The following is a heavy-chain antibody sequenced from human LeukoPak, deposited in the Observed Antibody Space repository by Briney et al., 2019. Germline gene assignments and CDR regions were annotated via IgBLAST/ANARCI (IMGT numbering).Heavy chain of an antibody. J-gene: IGHJ4*02. D-gene: IGHD3-10*01. CDR3: ARDGFDYYGSGSFHEFDY. V-gene: IGHV1-2*02. CDR1: VYTFTGYY. CDR2: INPNSGCT. Sequence: ASVKVSCKASVYTFTGYYMHWVRQAPGQGLEWMGWINPNSGCTNYAQKFQGRVTMTRDTSISTAYMELSRLRSDDTAVYYWARDGFDYYGSGSFHEFDYWGQGTLVTVSS.